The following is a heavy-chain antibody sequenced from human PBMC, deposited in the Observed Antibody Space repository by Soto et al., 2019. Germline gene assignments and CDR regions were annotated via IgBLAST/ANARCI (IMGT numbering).Heavy chain of an antibody. CDR2: IYWDDDK. D-gene: IGHD3-22*01. Sequence: QITLKESGPPLVKPTQTLTLTCTFSGFSLSTSGVGVGWIRQPPGKALEWLALIYWDDDKRYSPSLKSRLTINKDSSKNQVVLKMTNMDPVDTATYYCAHRRSTYYYDSTFDPWGQGTLVTVSS. V-gene: IGHV2-5*02. CDR3: AHRRSTYYYDSTFDP. J-gene: IGHJ5*02. CDR1: GFSLSTSGVG.